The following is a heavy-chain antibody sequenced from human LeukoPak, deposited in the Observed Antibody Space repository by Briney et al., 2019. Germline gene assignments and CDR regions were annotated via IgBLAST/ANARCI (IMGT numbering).Heavy chain of an antibody. CDR2: ISSSGSTI. V-gene: IGHV3-11*04. J-gene: IGHJ4*02. D-gene: IGHD3-22*01. Sequence: PGGSLRLSCAASGFTFSDYYMSCIRQAPGKGLEWVSYISSSGSTIYYADSVKGRFTISRDNAKNSLYLQMNSLRAEDTAVYYCARDSYYDSSGYYYGYWGQGTLVTVSS. CDR3: ARDSYYDSSGYYYGY. CDR1: GFTFSDYY.